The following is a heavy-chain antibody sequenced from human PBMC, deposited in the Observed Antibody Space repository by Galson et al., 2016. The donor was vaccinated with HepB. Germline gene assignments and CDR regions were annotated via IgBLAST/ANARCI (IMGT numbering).Heavy chain of an antibody. CDR1: GFTFSSYA. D-gene: IGHD1-26*01. J-gene: IGHJ3*02. CDR3: ALVDAFDI. CDR2: MWSDGTNK. V-gene: IGHV3-33*01. Sequence: SLRLSCAASGFTFSSYALHWVRQAPGKGLEWVAVMWSDGTNKYYADSVKGRFTISRDNSKNTLYLQMNSLRAEDTAVYFCALVDAFDIWGQGTMVTVSS.